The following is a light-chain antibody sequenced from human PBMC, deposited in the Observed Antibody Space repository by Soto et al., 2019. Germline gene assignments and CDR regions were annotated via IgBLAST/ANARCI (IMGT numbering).Light chain of an antibody. CDR1: QSVSTW. V-gene: IGKV1-5*03. J-gene: IGKJ1*01. CDR2: KAS. Sequence: DIQLTQSPSTLSASVGDRVTITCRASQSVSTWLAWYQQKPGKAPNLLIYKASTLESGVPSRFTGSGSGTEFTLTISGLQPDDFATYYCQQYNSYSFRQGTKVDIK. CDR3: QQYNSYS.